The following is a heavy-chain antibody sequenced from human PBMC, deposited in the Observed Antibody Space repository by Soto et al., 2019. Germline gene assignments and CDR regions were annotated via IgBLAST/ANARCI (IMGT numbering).Heavy chain of an antibody. V-gene: IGHV1-18*01. J-gene: IGHJ5*02. CDR2: ISAYNGNT. D-gene: IGHD4-17*01. Sequence: ASVKVSCKASGYTFTSYGISWVRQAPGQGLEWMGWISAYNGNTNYAQKLQGRVTMTTDTSTSTAYMELRSLRSDDTAVYYFARSPMTTVTNYWFDPWGQGTLVTVSS. CDR3: ARSPMTTVTNYWFDP. CDR1: GYTFTSYG.